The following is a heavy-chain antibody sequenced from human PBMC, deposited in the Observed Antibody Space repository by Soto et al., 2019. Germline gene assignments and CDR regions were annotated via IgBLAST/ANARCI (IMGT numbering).Heavy chain of an antibody. CDR3: ARDRRWSVTPITMVRGQFDP. Sequence: QVQLVQSGAEVKKPGSSVKVSCKASGGTFSSYAISWVRQAPGQGLEWMGGIIPIFGTANYAQKFQGRVTITADKSTGTDYMELSSLRSEDTAVYYCARDRRWSVTPITMVRGQFDPLGQGTLVTVSS. D-gene: IGHD3-10*01. CDR2: IIPIFGTA. V-gene: IGHV1-69*06. J-gene: IGHJ5*02. CDR1: GGTFSSYA.